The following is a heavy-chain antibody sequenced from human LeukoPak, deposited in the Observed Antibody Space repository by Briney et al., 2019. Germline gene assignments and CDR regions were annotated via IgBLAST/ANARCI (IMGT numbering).Heavy chain of an antibody. CDR3: ARGKGTYYDGSGTDRTLGY. J-gene: IGHJ4*02. Sequence: ASVKVSCKASGYTFTGYYMQWVRQAPGQGLEGMGWINPNSGGTDYAQKLQGRVTMNRDTSIITAYMELSRLRSDHTAVYYCARGKGTYYDGSGTDRTLGYWGQGTLVTVSS. V-gene: IGHV1-2*02. CDR1: GYTFTGYY. D-gene: IGHD3-10*01. CDR2: INPNSGGT.